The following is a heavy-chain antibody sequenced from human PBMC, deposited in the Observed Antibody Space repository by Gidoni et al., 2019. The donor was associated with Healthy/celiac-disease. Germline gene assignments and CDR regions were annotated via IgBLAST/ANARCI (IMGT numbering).Heavy chain of an antibody. Sequence: EVQLLESGGGLVQPGGSLRLSCAASGFTFSSYAMSWVRQAPGKGLEWVSAISGSGGSTYYADSVKGRFTISRDNSKNTLYLQMNSLRAEDTAVYYCAKASRRVLELLLYGDYWGQGTRVTVSS. D-gene: IGHD3-3*01. CDR1: GFTFSSYA. CDR3: AKASRRVLELLLYGDY. CDR2: ISGSGGST. J-gene: IGHJ4*02. V-gene: IGHV3-23*01.